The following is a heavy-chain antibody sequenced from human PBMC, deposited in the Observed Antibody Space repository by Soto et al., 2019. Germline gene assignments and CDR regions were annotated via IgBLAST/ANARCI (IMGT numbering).Heavy chain of an antibody. CDR2: IYYSGST. D-gene: IGHD3-22*01. Sequence: SETLSLTCTVSGGSISSYYWSWIRQPPGKGLEWIGYIYYSGSTNYNPSLKSRVTISVDTSKNQFSLKLSSVTAADTAVYYCARTYYYDSSGYTPDAFDIWGQGTMVTVSS. J-gene: IGHJ3*02. CDR1: GGSISSYY. CDR3: ARTYYYDSSGYTPDAFDI. V-gene: IGHV4-59*08.